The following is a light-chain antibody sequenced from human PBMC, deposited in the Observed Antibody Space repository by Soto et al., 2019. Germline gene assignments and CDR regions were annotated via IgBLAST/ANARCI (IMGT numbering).Light chain of an antibody. CDR3: QQYNDWPWT. J-gene: IGKJ1*01. CDR1: QSVSSN. CDR2: AAS. Sequence: EIVMTQSPATLSVSPGERATLSCRASQSVSSNLAWYQQKPGLAPRLLFYAASTRATGIPARFSGSGSGTEFTVTISSLQSEDFAVYYSQQYNDWPWTLGQGTKVEIK. V-gene: IGKV3-15*01.